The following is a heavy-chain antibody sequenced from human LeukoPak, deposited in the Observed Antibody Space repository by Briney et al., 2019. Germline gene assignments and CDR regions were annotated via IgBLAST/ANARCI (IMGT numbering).Heavy chain of an antibody. CDR3: AKSFLSRYPGYYNY. J-gene: IGHJ4*02. CDR2: ISGSGGST. Sequence: PGGSLRLSCAASGFTFSSYAMSWVRQAPGKGLEWVSAISGSGGSTYYADSVKGRFTISRDNSKNTLYLQMNSLRAEDTAAYYCAKSFLSRYPGYYNYWGQGTLVTVSS. CDR1: GFTFSSYA. D-gene: IGHD3-3*01. V-gene: IGHV3-23*01.